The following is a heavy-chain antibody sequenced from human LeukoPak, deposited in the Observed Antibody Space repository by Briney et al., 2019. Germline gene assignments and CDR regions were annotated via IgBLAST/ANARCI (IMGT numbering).Heavy chain of an antibody. CDR3: ARGPNYCTNGVCQYYFDY. CDR2: ISYDGNNK. J-gene: IGHJ4*02. CDR1: GFTFSSYA. V-gene: IGHV3-30-3*01. Sequence: GRSLRLSCAASGFTFSSYAMHWVRQAPGKGLEWVAIISYDGNNKYYADSVMGRFTFSRDNSRNTLYLQMNSLRTEDTAVYYCARGPNYCTNGVCQYYFDYWGQGTLVTVSS. D-gene: IGHD2-8*01.